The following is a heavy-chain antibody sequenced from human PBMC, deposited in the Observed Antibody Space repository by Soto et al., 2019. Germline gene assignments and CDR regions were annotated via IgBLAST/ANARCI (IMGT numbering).Heavy chain of an antibody. CDR2: ISSSSSTI. Sequence: EVQLVESGGGLVQPGGSLRLSCAASGFTFSSYSMNWVRQAPGKGLEWVSYISSSSSTIYYADSVKGRFTISRDNAKNSLYLQMNSLRAEDTAVYYCARDSYDSSGYYSTLTYWGQGTLVTVSS. V-gene: IGHV3-48*01. D-gene: IGHD3-22*01. J-gene: IGHJ4*02. CDR3: ARDSYDSSGYYSTLTY. CDR1: GFTFSSYS.